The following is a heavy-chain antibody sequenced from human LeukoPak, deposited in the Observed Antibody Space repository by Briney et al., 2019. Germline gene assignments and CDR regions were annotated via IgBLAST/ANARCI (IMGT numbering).Heavy chain of an antibody. J-gene: IGHJ6*02. Sequence: SLRLSCAASGFTFDDYAMHWVRQAPGKGLEWVSGICWNSGSIGYADSVKGRFTISRDNAKNSLYLQMNSLRAEDTALYYCAKDIRGYYDSSGWYYYYYGMDVWGQGTTVTVSS. CDR2: ICWNSGSI. D-gene: IGHD3-22*01. CDR3: AKDIRGYYDSSGWYYYYYGMDV. CDR1: GFTFDDYA. V-gene: IGHV3-9*01.